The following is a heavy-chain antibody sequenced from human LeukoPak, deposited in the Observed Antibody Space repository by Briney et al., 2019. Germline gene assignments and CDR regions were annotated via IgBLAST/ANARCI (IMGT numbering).Heavy chain of an antibody. CDR2: IYYSGST. Sequence: SETLSLTCTVSGGSISSYYWSWIRQPPGKGLEWIGYIYYSGSTNYNPSLKSRVTISVDTSKNQFSLKLSSVTAADTAVYYCARLTIAAAGTSFDYWGHGTLVTASS. CDR1: GGSISSYY. D-gene: IGHD6-13*01. J-gene: IGHJ4*01. V-gene: IGHV4-59*08. CDR3: ARLTIAAAGTSFDY.